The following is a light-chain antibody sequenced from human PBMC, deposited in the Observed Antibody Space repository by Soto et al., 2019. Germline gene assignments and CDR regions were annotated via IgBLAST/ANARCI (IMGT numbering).Light chain of an antibody. CDR2: DVS. Sequence: DIQMTQSPSTLSASVGDRVTITCRASQRISRWLAWYQQKPGKAPKVLIYDVSRLESGVPSRFSGSGSETEFTLTISSLQPDDFATYYCQCYNSHFGGGTTVEIK. V-gene: IGKV1-5*01. CDR1: QRISRW. J-gene: IGKJ4*01. CDR3: QCYNSH.